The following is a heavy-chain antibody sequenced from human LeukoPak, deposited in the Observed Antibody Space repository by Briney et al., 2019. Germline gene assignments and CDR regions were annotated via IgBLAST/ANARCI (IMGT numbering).Heavy chain of an antibody. D-gene: IGHD6-19*01. V-gene: IGHV4-39*01. J-gene: IGHJ2*01. CDR3: AVRQWLGHYWYFDL. CDR2: IYHSGNT. CDR1: GGSISSSSHY. Sequence: SETLSLTCTVSGGSISSSSHYWDWIRQPPGKGLEWIGSIYHSGNTYYNPSLKSRVTMSVDTSKNQFSLKLSSVTAADTAVYYCAVRQWLGHYWYFDLWGRGTLVTVSS.